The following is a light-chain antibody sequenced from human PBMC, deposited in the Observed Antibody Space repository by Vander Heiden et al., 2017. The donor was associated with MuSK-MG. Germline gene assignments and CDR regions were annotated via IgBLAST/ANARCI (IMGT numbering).Light chain of an antibody. Sequence: SELTQDPAVSVALGQTVRITCQGDRLRIYYVSWYQQKPGQAPVIVIYGKTNRASGIPDRFSGSSSGNTASLTITGAQVEDEADYYCNSRDSSGDHQVFGGGTRLTVL. J-gene: IGLJ2*01. CDR1: RLRIYY. CDR3: NSRDSSGDHQV. V-gene: IGLV3-19*01. CDR2: GKT.